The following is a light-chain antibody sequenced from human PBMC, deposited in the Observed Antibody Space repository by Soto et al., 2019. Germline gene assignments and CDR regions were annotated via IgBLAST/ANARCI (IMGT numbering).Light chain of an antibody. CDR3: SSYGGSNNFV. V-gene: IGLV2-8*01. CDR1: SSDVGGYNF. J-gene: IGLJ1*01. CDR2: EVT. Sequence: QSVLTQPPSASGSPGQSVTISCTGTSSDVGGYNFVSWYQQYPGKAPKLIIYEVTKRPSGVPDRFSASKSGNTASLTVSGLQTDDEAGYYCSSYGGSNNFVFGTGTKVTVL.